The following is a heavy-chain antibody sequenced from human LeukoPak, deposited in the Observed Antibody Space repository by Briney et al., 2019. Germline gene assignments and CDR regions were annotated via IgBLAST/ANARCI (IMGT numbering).Heavy chain of an antibody. CDR3: ARDRDGYNRFDY. CDR2: IYYSGST. CDR1: GGSMRSYY. D-gene: IGHD5-24*01. J-gene: IGHJ4*02. V-gene: IGHV4-59*01. Sequence: SETLSLTCTVSGGSMRSYYRSWIRQPPGKGLEWIGYIYYSGSTDYNPSLKSRVTISVDTSKNQFSLKLRSVTAADTALYYCARDRDGYNRFDYWGQGTLVTVSS.